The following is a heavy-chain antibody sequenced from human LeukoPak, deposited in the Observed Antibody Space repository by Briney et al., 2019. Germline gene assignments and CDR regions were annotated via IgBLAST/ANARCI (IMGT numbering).Heavy chain of an antibody. CDR3: ASDPPTYYDFWSGYYTPEFDY. CDR1: GFTFSSYS. Sequence: GGSLRLSCAASGFTFSSYSMNWVRQAPGKGLEWVSSISSSSSYIYYADSVKGRFTISRDNAKNSLYLQMNSLRAEDTAVYYCASDPPTYYDFWSGYYTPEFDYWGQGTLVTVSS. D-gene: IGHD3-3*01. J-gene: IGHJ4*02. CDR2: ISSSSSYI. V-gene: IGHV3-21*01.